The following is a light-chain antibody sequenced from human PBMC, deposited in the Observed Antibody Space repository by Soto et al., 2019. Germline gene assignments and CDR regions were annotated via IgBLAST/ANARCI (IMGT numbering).Light chain of an antibody. CDR1: SSDVGVYNF. CDR2: EVN. Sequence: QSVLTQPASISGSPGQSITISCTGTSSDVGVYNFVSWYQQHPGKAPKVLIYEVNKRPSGISNRFSGSKSGNTASLTVSGVQAEDEAYYFCCSYGGSSNYLFGSGTKVTV. CDR3: CSYGGSSNYL. J-gene: IGLJ1*01. V-gene: IGLV2-23*02.